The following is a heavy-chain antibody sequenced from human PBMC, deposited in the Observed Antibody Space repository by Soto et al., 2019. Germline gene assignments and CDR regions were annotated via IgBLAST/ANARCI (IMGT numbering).Heavy chain of an antibody. J-gene: IGHJ6*02. V-gene: IGHV5-51*01. CDR3: ARSAWLGELSYYYGMDV. Sequence: GESLKISCKGSGYSFTSYWIGWVRQMPGKGLEWMGIIYPGDSDTRCSPSFQGQVTISADKSISTAYLQWSSLKASDTAMYYCARSAWLGELSYYYGMDVWGQGTTVTVSS. CDR1: GYSFTSYW. CDR2: IYPGDSDT. D-gene: IGHD3-10*01.